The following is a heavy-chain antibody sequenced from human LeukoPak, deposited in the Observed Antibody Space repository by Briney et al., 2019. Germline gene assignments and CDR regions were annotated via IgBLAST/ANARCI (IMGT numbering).Heavy chain of an antibody. CDR3: ASAFITGTADY. CDR1: GFTSSSYA. V-gene: IGHV3-21*01. J-gene: IGHJ4*02. CDR2: ISSSSSFI. D-gene: IGHD1-20*01. Sequence: PGGSLRLSCAASGFTSSSYAMSWVRQAPGKGLEWVSSISSSSSFIYYADSVKGRFTISRDNAKNSLYLQMNSLRAEDTAVYYCASAFITGTADYWGQGTLVTVSS.